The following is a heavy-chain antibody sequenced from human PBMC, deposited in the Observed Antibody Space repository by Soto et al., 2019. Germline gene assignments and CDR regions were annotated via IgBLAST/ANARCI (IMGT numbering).Heavy chain of an antibody. CDR2: INQDGAVI. Sequence: EVQLVESGGGLVQPGGSLRLSCVASGFTFISSFMGWVRQAPGKGLEWVANINQDGAVIYYVDSVEGRFAISRDNTKDSLYLQMNSLRGEDTAMYYCARYFRGSGRYFFDYWGQGTLVTVSS. D-gene: IGHD6-19*01. J-gene: IGHJ4*02. CDR1: GFTFISSF. V-gene: IGHV3-7*03. CDR3: ARYFRGSGRYFFDY.